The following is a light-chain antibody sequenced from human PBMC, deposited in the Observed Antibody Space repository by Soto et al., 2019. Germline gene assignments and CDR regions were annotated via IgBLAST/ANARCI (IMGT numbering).Light chain of an antibody. V-gene: IGLV2-14*01. CDR2: EVS. CDR1: SSDVGGYNY. Sequence: QSVLTQPASVSGSAGQSISISCTGTSSDVGGYNYVSWYQQHPGKAPKLLLSEVSKRPSGVSDRFSGSKYGNTASLTISGLQTQDEADYYCSSFTSAYTFVFGTGTKVTVL. CDR3: SSFTSAYTFV. J-gene: IGLJ1*01.